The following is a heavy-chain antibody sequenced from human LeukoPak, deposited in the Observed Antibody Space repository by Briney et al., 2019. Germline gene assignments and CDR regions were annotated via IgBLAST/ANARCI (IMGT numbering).Heavy chain of an antibody. CDR3: ATNKGQYGDYSNWFDP. D-gene: IGHD4-17*01. CDR2: IIPIFGTA. J-gene: IGHJ5*02. Sequence: ASVKVSCKASGGTFSSYAISWVRQAPGQGLEWMGGIIPIFGTANYAQKFQGRVTITADESMSTAYVELSSLRSEDTAVYYCATNKGQYGDYSNWFDPWGQGTLVTVSS. V-gene: IGHV1-69*13. CDR1: GGTFSSYA.